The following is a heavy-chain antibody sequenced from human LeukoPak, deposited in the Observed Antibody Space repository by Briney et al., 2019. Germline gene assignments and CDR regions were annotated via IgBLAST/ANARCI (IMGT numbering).Heavy chain of an antibody. D-gene: IGHD7-27*01. CDR1: GGSLSGDF. V-gene: IGHV4-34*01. CDR2: INHGGST. Sequence: SSETLSLTCAVYGGSLSGDFWSWIRQSPGKGLEWIGEINHGGSTTYNPSLKSRITISVDTSKNQVSLKLSSVTAADTAVYFCARVNWVPDYWGQGILVTVSS. CDR3: ARVNWVPDY. J-gene: IGHJ4*02.